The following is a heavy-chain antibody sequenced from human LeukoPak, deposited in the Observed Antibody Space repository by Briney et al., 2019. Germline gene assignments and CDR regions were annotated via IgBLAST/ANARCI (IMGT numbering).Heavy chain of an antibody. J-gene: IGHJ4*02. CDR2: IIPIFGTA. CDR1: GGTFSSYA. D-gene: IGHD3-22*01. CDR3: ARVRNYYDSSGSRRGGYFDY. V-gene: IGHV1-69*06. Sequence: TSVKVSCKASGGTFSSYAISWVRQAPGQGLEWMGGIIPIFGTANYAQKFQGRVTITADKSTSTAYLELSSLRSEDTAVYYCARVRNYYDSSGSRRGGYFDYWRQGTLVTVSS.